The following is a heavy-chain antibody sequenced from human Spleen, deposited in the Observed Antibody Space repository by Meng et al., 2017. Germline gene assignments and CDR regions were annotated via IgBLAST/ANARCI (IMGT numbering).Heavy chain of an antibody. J-gene: IGHJ4*02. CDR1: GYTFPDYW. D-gene: IGHD2-2*01. V-gene: IGHV1-2*06. CDR3: ARKAGNCISTTCYSLDY. Sequence: QVGLGQSGAEVEKPGASVKVSCKASGYTFPDYWLHWVRRAPGQGLEWMGRINPKSGDTHYAQRFQGRVTMTGDTSISTAYMELSGLRSEDTAVYFCARKAGNCISTTCYSLDYWGQGTLVTVSS. CDR2: INPKSGDT.